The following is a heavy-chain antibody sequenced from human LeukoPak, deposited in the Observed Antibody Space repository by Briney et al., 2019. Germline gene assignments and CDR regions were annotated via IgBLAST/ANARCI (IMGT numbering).Heavy chain of an antibody. D-gene: IGHD3-16*01. CDR1: GGSISSYY. CDR3: ARMDDYAFFDY. J-gene: IGHJ4*02. Sequence: PSETLSLTCTVSGGSISSYYWSWIRQPPGKGLEWIGYIYYSGSTNYNPSLKSRVTISVDTSKNQFSLKLSSATAADTAVYYCARMDDYAFFDYWGQGTLVTVSS. V-gene: IGHV4-59*01. CDR2: IYYSGST.